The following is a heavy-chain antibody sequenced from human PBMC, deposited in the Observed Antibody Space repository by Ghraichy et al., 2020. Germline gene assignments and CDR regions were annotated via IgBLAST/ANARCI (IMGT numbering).Heavy chain of an antibody. CDR2: IYSGGNT. Sequence: GESLNISCAASGFTVSSNHMSWVRQSVGKGLEWVSTIYSGGNTLYADSVKGRFTISRDSSKSTLYLQMNSLRVEDTAVYFCLTFGGPIAHGYSGQGTLVSVSS. D-gene: IGHD3-16*01. V-gene: IGHV3-66*02. J-gene: IGHJ4*02. CDR1: GFTVSSNH. CDR3: LTFGGPIAHGY.